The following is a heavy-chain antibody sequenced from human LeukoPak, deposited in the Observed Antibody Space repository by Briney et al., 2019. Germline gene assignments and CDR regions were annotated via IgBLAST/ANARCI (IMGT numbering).Heavy chain of an antibody. Sequence: ASVKVSCTASGYTFTSYGISWVRQAPGQGLEWMGWISAYNGNTNYAQKLQGRVTMTTDTSTSTAYMELRSLRSDDTAVYYCARDIAILTGSYPNFDYWGQGTLVTVSS. J-gene: IGHJ4*02. V-gene: IGHV1-18*01. CDR1: GYTFTSYG. CDR3: ARDIAILTGSYPNFDY. D-gene: IGHD3-9*01. CDR2: ISAYNGNT.